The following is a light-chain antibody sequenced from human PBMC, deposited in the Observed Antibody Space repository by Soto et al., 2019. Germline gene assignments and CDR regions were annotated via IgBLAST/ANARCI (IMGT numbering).Light chain of an antibody. Sequence: QSVLTQPPSASGTPGQRVTISCSGGSSNIGSNTVNWYQHLPGTAPKLLIYSNNQRPSGVPDRFSGSMSGTSASLAISGLQSEDGADYYCAAWDDSLNGPVFGGGTKLTVL. CDR2: SNN. CDR3: AAWDDSLNGPV. V-gene: IGLV1-44*01. J-gene: IGLJ2*01. CDR1: SSNIGSNT.